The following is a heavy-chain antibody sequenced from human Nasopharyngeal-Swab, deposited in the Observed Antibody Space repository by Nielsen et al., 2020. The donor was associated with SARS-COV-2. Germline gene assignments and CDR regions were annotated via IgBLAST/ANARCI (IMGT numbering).Heavy chain of an antibody. CDR2: IGTAGDT. CDR3: VLAVAGTMSFDY. V-gene: IGHV3-13*01. Sequence: GESLKISCAASGFTFSSYDMHWVRQATGKGLEWVSAIGTAGDTYYPGSVKGRFTISRENAKNSLYLQMNSLRAGDTAVYYCVLAVAGTMSFDYWGQGTLVTVSS. D-gene: IGHD6-19*01. J-gene: IGHJ4*02. CDR1: GFTFSSYD.